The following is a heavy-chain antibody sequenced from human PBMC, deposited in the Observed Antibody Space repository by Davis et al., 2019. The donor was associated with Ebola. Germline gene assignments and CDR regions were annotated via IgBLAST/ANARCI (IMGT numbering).Heavy chain of an antibody. CDR1: GGSISSYY. J-gene: IGHJ4*02. V-gene: IGHV4-59*12. CDR3: ARLMDGDYFDS. Sequence: SETLSLTCTVSGGSISSYYWSWIRQPPGKGLEWIGYIYYTGTTYYNPSLKSRVYISIDTSKNQFSLRLDSVTAADTAVYYCARLMDGDYFDSWGQGTLVTVSS. CDR2: IYYTGTT. D-gene: IGHD2-8*01.